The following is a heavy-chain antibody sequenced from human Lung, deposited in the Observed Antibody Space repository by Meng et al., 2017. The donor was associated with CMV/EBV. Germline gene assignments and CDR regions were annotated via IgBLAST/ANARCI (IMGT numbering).Heavy chain of an antibody. CDR3: ATDQQYSSSIY. J-gene: IGHJ4*02. Sequence: SETXSLXXTVSGDSISSSSYYWGWIRQPPGKGLEWIGSIYYSGSTNYNPSLKSRVTISIDTSKNQFSLKLSSVTAADTAVYYCATDQQYSSSIYWGQGTLVTVSS. CDR1: GDSISSSSYY. CDR2: IYYSGST. V-gene: IGHV4-39*07. D-gene: IGHD6-6*01.